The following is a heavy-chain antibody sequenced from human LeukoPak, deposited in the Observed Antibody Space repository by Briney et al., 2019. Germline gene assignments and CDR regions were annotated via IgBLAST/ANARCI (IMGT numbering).Heavy chain of an antibody. J-gene: IGHJ5*02. CDR3: ARSGGYCSGGSCYGWFDP. V-gene: IGHV3-21*01. CDR2: ISSSSSYI. D-gene: IGHD2-15*01. Sequence: PGGSLRLSCAASGFTFSSYSMNWVRQAPGKGLEWVSSISSSSSYIYYADSVKGQFTISRDNAKNSLYLQMNSLRAEDTAVYYCARSGGYCSGGSCYGWFDPWGQGTLVTVSS. CDR1: GFTFSSYS.